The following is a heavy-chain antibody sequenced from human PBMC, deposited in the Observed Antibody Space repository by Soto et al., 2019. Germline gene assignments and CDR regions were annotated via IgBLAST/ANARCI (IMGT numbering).Heavy chain of an antibody. CDR1: GGSISSGGYY. Sequence: PSETLSLTCTVSGGSISSGGYYWSWIRQHPGKGLEWIGYIYYSGSTYYNPSLKSRVTISVDTSKNQFSLKLSSVTAADTAVYYCARALRGLHLGEPTSWYYFDYWGQGTLVTVSS. CDR2: IYYSGST. J-gene: IGHJ4*02. V-gene: IGHV4-31*03. CDR3: ARALRGLHLGEPTSWYYFDY. D-gene: IGHD3-16*01.